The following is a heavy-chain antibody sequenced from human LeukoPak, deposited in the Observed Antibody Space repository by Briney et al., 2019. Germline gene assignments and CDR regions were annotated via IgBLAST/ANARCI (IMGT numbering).Heavy chain of an antibody. CDR2: IYTSGST. J-gene: IGHJ5*02. CDR1: GGSISSGSYH. CDR3: ARDKETYQLLNRQGGFDP. D-gene: IGHD2-2*01. V-gene: IGHV4-61*02. Sequence: SETLSLTCTVSGGSISSGSYHWSWIRQPAGKGLEWIGRIYTSGSTNYNPSLKSRVTISVDTSKNQFSLKLSSVTAADTAVYYCARDKETYQLLNRQGGFDPWGQGTLVTVSS.